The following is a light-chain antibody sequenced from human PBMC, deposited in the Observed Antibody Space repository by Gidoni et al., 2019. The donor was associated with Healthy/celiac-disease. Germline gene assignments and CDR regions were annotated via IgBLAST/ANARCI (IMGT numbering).Light chain of an antibody. CDR2: WAS. CDR3: QQHFGTPQT. CDR1: QSVLYSSNNKNY. Sequence: DIVMTQSPDSLAVSLGDRSTINCKSSQSVLYSSNNKNYLAWYQQKPGQPPKLLIYWASTRESGVPDRFSGSGSGTDFTLTISSLQAEDVAVYYCQQHFGTPQTFGQGTKVEI. V-gene: IGKV4-1*01. J-gene: IGKJ1*01.